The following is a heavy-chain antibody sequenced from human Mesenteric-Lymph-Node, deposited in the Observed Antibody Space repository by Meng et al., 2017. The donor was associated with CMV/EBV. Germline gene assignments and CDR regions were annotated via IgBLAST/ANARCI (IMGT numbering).Heavy chain of an antibody. Sequence: GESLKISCAASGFTFSTYAMNWVRQAPGKGLEWVSAISGSGGSTYYADSVKGRFTISRDNSKNTLYLQMNSLRAEDTAVYYCAKYQLLSAMDVWGQGTTVTVSS. CDR3: AKYQLLSAMDV. V-gene: IGHV3-23*01. D-gene: IGHD2-2*01. CDR2: ISGSGGST. CDR1: GFTFSTYA. J-gene: IGHJ6*02.